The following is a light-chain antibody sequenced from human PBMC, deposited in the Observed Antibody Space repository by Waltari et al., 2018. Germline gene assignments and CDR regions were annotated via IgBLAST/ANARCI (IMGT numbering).Light chain of an antibody. Sequence: EIVMTQFPATLSVSTGERATLSCRAGQSVSSNLAWYQQIPGQAPRLLIYGASTRATGIPARFSGSGSGTEFTLTISSMQSEDFVVYYCQQYNDWPGTFGQGTKVESK. CDR1: QSVSSN. CDR3: QQYNDWPGT. V-gene: IGKV3-15*01. CDR2: GAS. J-gene: IGKJ1*01.